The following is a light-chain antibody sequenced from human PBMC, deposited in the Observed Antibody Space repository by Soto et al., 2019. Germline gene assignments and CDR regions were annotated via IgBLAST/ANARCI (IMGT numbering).Light chain of an antibody. CDR3: EQYNNWPLT. V-gene: IGKV3-15*01. CDR1: QSVNSN. J-gene: IGKJ4*01. Sequence: MTQSPATLSVSPGERATLSCRASQSVNSNLAWYQQKRGQAPRLLIYEASSRATGIPARFSASGSGTEFTLTISSLQSEDFAVYYCEQYNNWPLTFGGGTNVEIK. CDR2: EAS.